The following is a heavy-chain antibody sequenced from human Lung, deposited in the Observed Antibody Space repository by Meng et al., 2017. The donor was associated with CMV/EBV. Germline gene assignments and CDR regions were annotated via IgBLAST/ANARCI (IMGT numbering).Heavy chain of an antibody. V-gene: IGHV1-2*02. CDR2: INPNSGGT. D-gene: IGHD1-7*01. CDR1: GYTFTGYY. CDR3: ARDLDWNYEY. J-gene: IGHJ4*02. Sequence: SXXVSCKASGYTFTGYYMHWVRQAPRQGLEWMGWINPNSGGTNYAQKFQGRVTMTRDTSISTAYMELSRLRTDDTAVYCCARDLDWNYEYWGQGTLVTVSS.